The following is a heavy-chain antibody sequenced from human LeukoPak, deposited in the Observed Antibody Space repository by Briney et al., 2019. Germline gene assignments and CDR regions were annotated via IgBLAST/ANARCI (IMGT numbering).Heavy chain of an antibody. V-gene: IGHV3-23*01. Sequence: GGSLRLSCAASGFTFSSYAMSWVRQAPGKGLEWVSAITGGGGSTYYADSVKGRITISRDNFKNALYLQMNSLRAEDTAVYYCAKTIQWPYYFDYWGQGTLVTVSS. CDR2: ITGGGGST. D-gene: IGHD6-19*01. CDR3: AKTIQWPYYFDY. J-gene: IGHJ4*02. CDR1: GFTFSSYA.